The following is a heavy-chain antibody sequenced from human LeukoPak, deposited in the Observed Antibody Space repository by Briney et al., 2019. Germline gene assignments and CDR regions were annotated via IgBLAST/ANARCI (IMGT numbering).Heavy chain of an antibody. CDR3: ARNAGAGYYFYMDV. CDR2: INWNGGST. J-gene: IGHJ6*03. CDR1: GFTFSTFW. Sequence: GGSLRLSCATSGFTFSTFWMHWVRQAPGKGLEWVSGINWNGGSTGYADSVKGRFTISRDNAKNSLYLQMNSLRAEDTALYYCARNAGAGYYFYMDVWGKGTAVTVSS. D-gene: IGHD3-10*01. V-gene: IGHV3-20*04.